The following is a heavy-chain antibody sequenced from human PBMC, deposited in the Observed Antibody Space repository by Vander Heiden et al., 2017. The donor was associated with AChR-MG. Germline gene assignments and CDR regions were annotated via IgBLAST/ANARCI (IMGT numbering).Heavy chain of an antibody. CDR1: GFIFSSYD. D-gene: IGHD3-9*01. CDR2: IRHDGSNK. V-gene: IGHV3-30*02. Sequence: QVQLVESGGGVVQPGGSLRLSCAPSGFIFSSYDMHGVGQAPGKGLEWVAFIRHDGSNKYYAASVKGRFTISRDNSKNTLNLQMNSLRAEDTAAYYCAKDSPAARGLTGRGPRPFDYWGQGTLVTVSS. CDR3: AKDSPAARGLTGRGPRPFDY. J-gene: IGHJ4*02.